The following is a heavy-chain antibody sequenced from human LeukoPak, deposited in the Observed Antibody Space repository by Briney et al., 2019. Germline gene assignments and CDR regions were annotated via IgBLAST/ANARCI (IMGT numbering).Heavy chain of an antibody. Sequence: SETLSLTCTVSGYSISSGYYWGWIRQPPGKGLEWIGSIYHSGSAYYNPSLKSRVTISVDTSKNQFSLKLSSVTAADTAVYYCASSIAAATAWFDSWGQGTLVTVSS. J-gene: IGHJ5*01. CDR3: ASSIAAATAWFDS. CDR1: GYSISSGYY. V-gene: IGHV4-38-2*02. D-gene: IGHD6-13*01. CDR2: IYHSGSA.